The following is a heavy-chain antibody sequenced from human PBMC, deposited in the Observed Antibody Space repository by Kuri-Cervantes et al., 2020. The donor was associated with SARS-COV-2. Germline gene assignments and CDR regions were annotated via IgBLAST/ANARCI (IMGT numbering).Heavy chain of an antibody. J-gene: IGHJ4*02. V-gene: IGHV3-53*01. Sequence: GESLKISCAASGFTVSGNYMSWVRQAPEKGLEWLSVIYTGDKTYYADSVKGRFTISRDNSKNTAYLQMNSLRAEDTAVYYCARDPGGVSGPFDYWGQGTLVTVSS. D-gene: IGHD1-26*01. CDR2: IYTGDKT. CDR1: GFTVSGNY. CDR3: ARDPGGVSGPFDY.